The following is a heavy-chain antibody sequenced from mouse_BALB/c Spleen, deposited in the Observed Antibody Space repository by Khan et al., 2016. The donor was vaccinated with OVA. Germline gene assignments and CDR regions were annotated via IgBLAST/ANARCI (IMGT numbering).Heavy chain of an antibody. CDR1: GFNIKAYY. CDR2: IDPENANT. CDR3: VRRGYGSYCCAY. D-gene: IGHD1-1*02. J-gene: IGHJ3*01. Sequence: EVQLQQSGTELVRPGALVKLSCKASGFNIKAYYMYWVKQRPEEGLEWLGWIDPENANTIYDQKFQGKASITADTHSNQTSLQPSSLQSRAPAVTYCVRRGYGSYCCAYWGQGTLVTVSA. V-gene: IGHV14-1*02.